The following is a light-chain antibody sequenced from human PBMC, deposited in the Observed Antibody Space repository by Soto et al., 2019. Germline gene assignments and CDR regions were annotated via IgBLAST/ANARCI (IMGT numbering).Light chain of an antibody. J-gene: IGLJ2*01. V-gene: IGLV4-69*01. Sequence: QPVLTQSPSASASLGASVKLTCTLSSGHSSYAIAWHQQQPEKGPRYLMKLNSDGSQSKGDGIPDRFSGSSSGAERYLASASLQADEEADYCCQTWGTGIVVFGGGTKLTVL. CDR1: SGHSSYA. CDR3: QTWGTGIVV. CDR2: LNSDGSQ.